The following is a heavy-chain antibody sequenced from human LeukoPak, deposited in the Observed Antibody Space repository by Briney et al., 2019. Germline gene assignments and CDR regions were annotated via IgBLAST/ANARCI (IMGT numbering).Heavy chain of an antibody. CDR2: INPNSGGT. CDR1: GYTFTGYY. V-gene: IGHV1-2*04. Sequence: GASVKVSCKASGYTFTGYYMHWVRQAPGQGLEWMGWINPNSGGTNYAQKFQGWVTMTRDTSISTAYMELSRLRSDDPAVYYCARDRYSSGSDFDYWGQGTLVTVSS. D-gene: IGHD6-19*01. CDR3: ARDRYSSGSDFDY. J-gene: IGHJ4*02.